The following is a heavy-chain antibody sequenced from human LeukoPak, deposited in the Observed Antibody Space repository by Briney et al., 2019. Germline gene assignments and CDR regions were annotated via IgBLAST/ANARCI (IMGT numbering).Heavy chain of an antibody. CDR3: AKDLDSTGYYSYRY. J-gene: IGHJ4*02. CDR2: ISTSGRT. V-gene: IGHV3-53*03. D-gene: IGHD3-22*01. CDR1: VFTVSNNY. Sequence: GGSLRLSCAASVFTVSNNYMSWVRQAPGKGLEWVSLISTSGRTHYASSVEGRFTISRDNSNNTLYLQMNSLRAEDTAVYHCAKDLDSTGYYSYRYWGQGTLVTVSS.